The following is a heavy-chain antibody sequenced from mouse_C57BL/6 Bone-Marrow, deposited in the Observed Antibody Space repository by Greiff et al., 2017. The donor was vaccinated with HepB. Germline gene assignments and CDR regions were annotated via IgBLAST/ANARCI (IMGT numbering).Heavy chain of an antibody. D-gene: IGHD1-1*01. Sequence: EVKVEESGGGLVQPGGSLKLSCAASGFTFSDYGMAWVRQAPRKGPEWVAFISNLAYSIYYADTVTGRFTISRENAKNTLYLEMSSLRSEDTAMYYCAKIYYYGSSYGDYAMDYWGQGTSVTVSS. J-gene: IGHJ4*01. V-gene: IGHV5-15*04. CDR3: AKIYYYGSSYGDYAMDY. CDR1: GFTFSDYG. CDR2: ISNLAYSI.